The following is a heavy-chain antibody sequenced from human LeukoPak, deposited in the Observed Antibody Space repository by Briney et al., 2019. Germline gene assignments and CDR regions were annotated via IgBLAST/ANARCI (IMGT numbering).Heavy chain of an antibody. Sequence: GGSLRLSCAASGFTFSSYAMSWVRQAPGKGLVWVSRINSDGRSTSYADSLKARFIISRDNAKNTLYLQMNSLRAEDTAVYYCVRDVWGDRDSYFDYWGQGSLVTVSS. J-gene: IGHJ4*02. D-gene: IGHD2-21*01. V-gene: IGHV3-74*01. CDR3: VRDVWGDRDSYFDY. CDR2: INSDGRST. CDR1: GFTFSSYA.